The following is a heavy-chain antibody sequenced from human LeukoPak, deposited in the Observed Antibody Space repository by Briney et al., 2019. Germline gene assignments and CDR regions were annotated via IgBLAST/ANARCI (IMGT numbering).Heavy chain of an antibody. CDR3: ARILNYYDSSGYEYFDY. D-gene: IGHD3-22*01. Sequence: ESGPTLLNPTQTLTLTCTFSGFSLSTSPMCVSWLRQPPGKALEWLGRVDWDDDKYYSTSLKTRLTISKDTSKNQVVLTMTNMDPVDTATYYCARILNYYDSSGYEYFDYWGQGTPVTVSS. CDR1: GFSLSTSPMC. V-gene: IGHV2-70*11. CDR2: VDWDDDK. J-gene: IGHJ4*02.